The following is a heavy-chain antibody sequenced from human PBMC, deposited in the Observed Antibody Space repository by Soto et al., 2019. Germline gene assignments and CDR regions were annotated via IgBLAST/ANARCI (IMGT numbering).Heavy chain of an antibody. V-gene: IGHV4-38-2*02. CDR1: GYSISSGYN. CDR3: ARTIYCINSVCSQLYGMEV. D-gene: IGHD2-8*01. Sequence: PXETLSLTCTFSGYSISSGYNWGWIRQPPGKGLEWIGSIHHSGTTHYNPSLKSRVTILVDMSKNQFSLKLTPVTAADTAVYYCARTIYCINSVCSQLYGMEVWGQGTTVTVSS. CDR2: IHHSGTT. J-gene: IGHJ6*01.